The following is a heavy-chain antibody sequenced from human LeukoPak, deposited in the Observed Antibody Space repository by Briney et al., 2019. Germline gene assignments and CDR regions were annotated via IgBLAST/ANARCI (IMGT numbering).Heavy chain of an antibody. J-gene: IGHJ4*02. Sequence: PGGYLRLSCAASAFTFSSYSMNWVRRAPGNGLKWVSSISSSTSYIYYVASVKGRFTIARYNAKSSLYLQMNSLRAEDTAVYYCARDSSASGYFDYWGQGTLVTVSS. CDR3: ARDSSASGYFDY. CDR1: AFTFSSYS. V-gene: IGHV3-21*01. CDR2: ISSSTSYI. D-gene: IGHD2-15*01.